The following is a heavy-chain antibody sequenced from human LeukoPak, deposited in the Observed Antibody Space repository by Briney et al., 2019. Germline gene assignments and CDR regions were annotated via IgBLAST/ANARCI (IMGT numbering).Heavy chain of an antibody. V-gene: IGHV4-59*01. CDR3: ASLGTFMTLGV. D-gene: IGHD1-1*01. J-gene: IGHJ4*02. CDR1: GGSISSYY. Sequence: SETLSPTCTVSGGSISSYYWSWIRQPPGKGLEWIGYIYYSGSTNYNPSLKSRVTISVDTSKNQFSLKLSFVTAADTAVYYCASLGTFMTLGVWGQGTLVTVSS. CDR2: IYYSGST.